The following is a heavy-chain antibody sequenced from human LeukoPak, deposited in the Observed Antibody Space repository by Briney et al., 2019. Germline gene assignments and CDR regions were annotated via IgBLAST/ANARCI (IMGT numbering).Heavy chain of an antibody. CDR1: GFIFSNYG. CDR2: ISYDGSNK. Sequence: PGTSLRLSCAASGFIFSNYGMHWVRQAPGKGLEWVAVISYDGSNKYYADSVKGRFTISRDNSKNTLYLQMNSLRAEDTAVYYCAKDRTQFQWLVGGYFDYWGQGTLVTVSS. CDR3: AKDRTQFQWLVGGYFDY. D-gene: IGHD6-19*01. V-gene: IGHV3-30*18. J-gene: IGHJ4*02.